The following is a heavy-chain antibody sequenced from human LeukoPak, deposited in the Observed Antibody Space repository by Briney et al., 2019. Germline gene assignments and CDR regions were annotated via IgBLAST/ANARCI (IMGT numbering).Heavy chain of an antibody. D-gene: IGHD4-17*01. CDR2: FEPEDGET. CDR3: ATDLPTTVTTFNY. V-gene: IGHV1-24*01. CDR1: GYTLTELS. Sequence: ASVKVSCEVSGYTLTELSMHWVRQAPGKGLEWVGGFEPEDGETIYAQKFQGRVTMTEDTSTDTAYMELSSLRSEDTAVYYCATDLPTTVTTFNYWGQGTLVTVSS. J-gene: IGHJ4*02.